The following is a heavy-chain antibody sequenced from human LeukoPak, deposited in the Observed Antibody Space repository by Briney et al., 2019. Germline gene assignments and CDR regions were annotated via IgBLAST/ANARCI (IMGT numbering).Heavy chain of an antibody. V-gene: IGHV3-48*01. Sequence: PGGSLRLSCTASGFPFIEYIMNWVRQVPGKGLEWISYIGIDSGNTKYADPVRGRFTISADKAKNSLYLQMNSLRVEDTAVYYCARDHNYAFDNWGQGTLVSVAS. CDR1: GFPFIEYI. CDR3: ARDHNYAFDN. J-gene: IGHJ4*02. D-gene: IGHD1-1*01. CDR2: IGIDSGNT.